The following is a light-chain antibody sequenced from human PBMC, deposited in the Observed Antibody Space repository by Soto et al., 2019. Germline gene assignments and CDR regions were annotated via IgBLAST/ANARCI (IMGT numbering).Light chain of an antibody. CDR1: QSILYSSNNKIC. Sequence: DIVMTQSPDSLAVSLGERATINCKSSQSILYSSNNKICLAWYQQKPGQPPKVLIYWASTRESGVPDRFSGSGSGTEFTLTISSLQPDDFATYYCQQYNSYLITFGQGTRLEIK. CDR3: QQYNSYLIT. V-gene: IGKV4-1*01. CDR2: WAS. J-gene: IGKJ5*01.